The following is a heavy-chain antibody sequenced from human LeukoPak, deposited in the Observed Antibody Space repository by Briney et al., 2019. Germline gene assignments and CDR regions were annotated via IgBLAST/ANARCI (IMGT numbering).Heavy chain of an antibody. J-gene: IGHJ4*02. CDR3: ATGHSYGSD. CDR2: IRYDGSNK. V-gene: IGHV3-30*02. CDR1: GFTFSGFG. Sequence: PGGSQRLSCAASGFTFSGFGMHWVRQAPGKGLEWVAFIRYDGSNKDYADSVKGRFTISRDNSKNTLYLQMNSLRAEDTAVYYCATGHSYGSDWGQGTLVTVSS. D-gene: IGHD5-18*01.